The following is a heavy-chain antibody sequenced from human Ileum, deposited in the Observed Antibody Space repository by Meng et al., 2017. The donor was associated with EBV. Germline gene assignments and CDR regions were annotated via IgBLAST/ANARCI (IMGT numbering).Heavy chain of an antibody. CDR1: GFNFNIYA. V-gene: IGHV3-23*01. D-gene: IGHD2-2*01. Sequence: VYLLESGGGLVQPGGSLGLSCAASGFNFNIYAINWVRQAPGRGLEWVSGITASGGTSYYADSVKGRFSISRDNSANTVYLQMNSLRAEDTAVYFCSNLPYTYWGQGTLVTVSS. CDR2: ITASGGTS. CDR3: SNLPYTY. J-gene: IGHJ4*02.